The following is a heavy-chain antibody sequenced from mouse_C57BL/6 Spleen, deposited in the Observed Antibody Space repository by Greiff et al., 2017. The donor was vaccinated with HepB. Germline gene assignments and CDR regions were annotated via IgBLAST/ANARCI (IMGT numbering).Heavy chain of an antibody. J-gene: IGHJ4*01. D-gene: IGHD2-5*01. CDR1: GYTFTSYW. V-gene: IGHV1-62-2*01. Sequence: VQLQQPGAELVKPGASVKLSCKASGYTFTSYWMHWVKQRPGQGLEWIGWFYPGSGSIKYNEKFKDKATLTADKSSSTVYMELSRLTSEDSAVYFCARHEEGAYYSNYEVAMDYWGQGTSVTVSS. CDR3: ARHEEGAYYSNYEVAMDY. CDR2: FYPGSGSI.